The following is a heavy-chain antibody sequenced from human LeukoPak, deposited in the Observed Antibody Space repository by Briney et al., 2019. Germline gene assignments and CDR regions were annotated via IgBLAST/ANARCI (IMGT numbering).Heavy chain of an antibody. V-gene: IGHV3-33*08. Sequence: PGGSLTLSCAASGFTFSNYWMTWVRQAPGKGLEWVALIWYDGSNKYYADSVKGRFTISRDNANNTLYLQMNSLRAEDTAVYYCARSGRGYYDSLDHWGQGDLVTVSS. CDR2: IWYDGSNK. CDR3: ARSGRGYYDSLDH. J-gene: IGHJ4*02. D-gene: IGHD3-22*01. CDR1: GFTFSNYW.